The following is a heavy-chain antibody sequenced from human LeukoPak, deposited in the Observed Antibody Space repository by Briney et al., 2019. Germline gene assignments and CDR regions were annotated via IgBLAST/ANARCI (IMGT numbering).Heavy chain of an antibody. CDR3: AKLYDSNGYYVFEY. CDR1: GVFISSSNW. V-gene: IGHV4-4*02. J-gene: IGHJ4*02. Sequence: SETLSLTCTISGVFISSSNWWAWVRQSPGKGLEWIGDIYHSGGTNYHPSLKSRVTISVDKSRNQFSLRLSSVTAADTAVYYCAKLYDSNGYYVFEYWSRGTLVNVSP. CDR2: IYHSGGT. D-gene: IGHD3-22*01.